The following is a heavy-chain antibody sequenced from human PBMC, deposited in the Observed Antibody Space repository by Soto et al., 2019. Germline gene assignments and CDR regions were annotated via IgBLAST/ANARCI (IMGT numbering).Heavy chain of an antibody. Sequence: SETLSLTCVVSGGSLSSYYWSWIRQPPGKGLEWIGYIYYSGSTNYNPSLKSRVTISVDTSKNQFSLKLSSVTAADTAVYYCARHSFSGYCSSTSCYASPYYFDYWGQGTLVTVSS. CDR3: ARHSFSGYCSSTSCYASPYYFDY. D-gene: IGHD2-2*01. CDR2: IYYSGST. J-gene: IGHJ4*02. V-gene: IGHV4-59*08. CDR1: GGSLSSYY.